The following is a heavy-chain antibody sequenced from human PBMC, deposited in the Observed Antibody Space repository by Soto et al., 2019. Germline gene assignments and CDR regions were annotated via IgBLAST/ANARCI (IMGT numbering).Heavy chain of an antibody. J-gene: IGHJ4*02. Sequence: SETLSLTCTVSGGSISSSSYYWGWIRQPPGKGLEWIGSIYYSGSTYYNPSLKSRVTISVDTSKNQFSLKLSSVTAADTAVYYCARHRRIGSIAARPFDYWGQGTLVTVS. CDR2: IYYSGST. CDR3: ARHRRIGSIAARPFDY. CDR1: GGSISSSSYY. D-gene: IGHD6-6*01. V-gene: IGHV4-39*01.